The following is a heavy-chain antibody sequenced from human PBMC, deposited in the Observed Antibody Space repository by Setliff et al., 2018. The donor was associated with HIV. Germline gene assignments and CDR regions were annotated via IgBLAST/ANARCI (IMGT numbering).Heavy chain of an antibody. D-gene: IGHD3-10*01. CDR2: ISYSGST. Sequence: SETLSLTCTVSGDSISSSSYYWGWIRQPPGKGLEWIGSISYSGSTYYNPSLKSRVTISLDTSKNQLSLNLSSVTAADTAVYYCASGPGYGWGSYRLDYWGQGTLVTVSS. CDR1: GDSISSSSYY. V-gene: IGHV4-39*07. J-gene: IGHJ4*02. CDR3: ASGPGYGWGSYRLDY.